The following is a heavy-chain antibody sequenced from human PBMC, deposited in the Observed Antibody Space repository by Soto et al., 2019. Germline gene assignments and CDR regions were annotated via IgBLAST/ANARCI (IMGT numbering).Heavy chain of an antibody. CDR3: AREERWLQLVRWFDP. CDR1: GFTFSSYW. D-gene: IGHD5-12*01. Sequence: EVQLVESGGGLVQPGGSLRLSCAASGFTFSSYWMHWVRQAPGKGLVWVSRINSDGSSTSYADSVKGRFTISSDNAKNTLYLQMNSLRAEDTAVYYCAREERWLQLVRWFDPWGQGTLVTVSS. J-gene: IGHJ5*02. V-gene: IGHV3-74*01. CDR2: INSDGSST.